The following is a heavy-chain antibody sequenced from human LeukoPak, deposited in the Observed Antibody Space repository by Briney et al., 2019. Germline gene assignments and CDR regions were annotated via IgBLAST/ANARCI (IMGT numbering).Heavy chain of an antibody. V-gene: IGHV4-59*12. Sequence: SSETLSLTCTVSGGSISSYYWSWIRQPPGKGLEWIGYIYYSGSTNYNPSLKTRVTISVDKSKSQFSLNLTSVTAADTAVYYCATEIQNIAGRVYWGQGTLVTVSS. J-gene: IGHJ4*02. CDR3: ATEIQNIAGRVY. D-gene: IGHD6-6*01. CDR2: IYYSGST. CDR1: GGSISSYY.